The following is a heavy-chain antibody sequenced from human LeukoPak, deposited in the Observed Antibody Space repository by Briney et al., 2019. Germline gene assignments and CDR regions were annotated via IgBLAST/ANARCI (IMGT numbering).Heavy chain of an antibody. J-gene: IGHJ4*02. CDR1: GGSITSYY. D-gene: IGHD6-13*01. V-gene: IGHV4-59*01. CDR3: ARDPSAFAGYFDY. CDR2: IYNSGTT. Sequence: SETLSLTCIVCGGSITSYYWSWLRPPPGKGLEWIGYIYNSGTTNYNPSLKSRVTISADTSKNQISLNLSSVTAADTAVYYCARDPSAFAGYFDYWGQGTLVTVFS.